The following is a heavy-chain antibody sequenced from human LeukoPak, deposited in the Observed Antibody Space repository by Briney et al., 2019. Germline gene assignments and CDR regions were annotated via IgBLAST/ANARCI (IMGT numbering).Heavy chain of an antibody. Sequence: GGSLRLSCAASGFTFSSYWMNWVRQAPGKGLEWVAVIWYDGSNKYYADSVKGRFTISRDNSKNTLYLEMNSLRAEDTAVYYCASQSSGSYWYFDYWGQGTLVTVSS. CDR3: ASQSSGSYWYFDY. CDR1: GFTFSSYW. CDR2: IWYDGSNK. V-gene: IGHV3-33*08. J-gene: IGHJ4*02. D-gene: IGHD1-26*01.